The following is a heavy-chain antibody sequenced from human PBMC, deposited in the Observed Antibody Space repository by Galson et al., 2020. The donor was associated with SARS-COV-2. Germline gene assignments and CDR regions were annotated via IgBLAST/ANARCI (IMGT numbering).Heavy chain of an antibody. J-gene: IGHJ3*01. CDR2: IYHTGDI. D-gene: IGHD3-10*01. CDR3: AKVGGLASGIYTV. Sequence: SETLSLTCAVSGGSINSVHWWSWIRQAPGKGLQWIGEIYHTGDIHYDPSLESRVTISVDLSKNQFSLKLDSVTAADTGTYYCAKVGGLASGIYTVWGQGTTVTISS. V-gene: IGHV4-4*02. CDR1: GGSINSVHW.